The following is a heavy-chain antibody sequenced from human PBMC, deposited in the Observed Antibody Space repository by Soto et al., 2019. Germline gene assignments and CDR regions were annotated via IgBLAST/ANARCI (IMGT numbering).Heavy chain of an antibody. CDR2: IYNSGST. CDR1: GGSISNYY. J-gene: IGHJ4*02. V-gene: IGHV4-4*07. CDR3: ARSGGSFNLDY. D-gene: IGHD1-26*01. Sequence: WETLSLTCTVSGGSISNYYWSWIRQPAGKGLEWIGRIYNSGSTKYNPSLKSRVTMSDDTSKNQFSLNLISVTAADTAVYYCARSGGSFNLDYWGLGTLVTVSS.